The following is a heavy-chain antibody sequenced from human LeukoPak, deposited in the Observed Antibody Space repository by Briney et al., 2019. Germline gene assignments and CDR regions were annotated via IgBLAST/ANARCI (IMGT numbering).Heavy chain of an antibody. CDR3: AREGVTGTTRSGCLDP. D-gene: IGHD1-7*01. CDR1: GGSISSGGYY. J-gene: IGHJ5*02. CDR2: IYYSGST. Sequence: SQTLSLTYTVSGGSISSGGYYWSWIRQHPGKGLEWIGYIYYSGSTYYNPSLKSRVTISLDTSKNQFSLKLSSVTAADTAVYYCAREGVTGTTRSGCLDPWGQGTLVTVSS. V-gene: IGHV4-31*03.